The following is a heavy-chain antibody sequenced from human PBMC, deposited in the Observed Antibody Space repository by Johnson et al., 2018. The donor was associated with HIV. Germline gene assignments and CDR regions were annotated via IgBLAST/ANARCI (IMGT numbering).Heavy chain of an antibody. CDR3: ASFWGNAFDI. J-gene: IGHJ3*02. Sequence: QVLLVESGGGVVQPGRSLRLSCAASGFTFTTYAMHWVRQAPGKGLEWVAVISYDGSNKYYADSVKGRFTISRDNSKNTLYLQMNSLRAEDTAVYYCASFWGNAFDIWGQGTMVTVSS. V-gene: IGHV3-30*04. CDR2: ISYDGSNK. CDR1: GFTFTTYA. D-gene: IGHD7-27*01.